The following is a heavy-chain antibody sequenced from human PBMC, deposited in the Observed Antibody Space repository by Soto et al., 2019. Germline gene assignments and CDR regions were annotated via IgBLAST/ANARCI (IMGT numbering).Heavy chain of an antibody. J-gene: IGHJ4*02. D-gene: IGHD3-10*01. CDR1: GGSISSYY. Sequence: PSETLSLTCTVSGGSISSYYWSWIRQPPGKGLEWIGYIYYSGSTNYNPSLKSRVTISVDTSKNQFSLKLSPVTAADTAVYYCARHLYGSGNDYWGQGTLVTVSS. CDR2: IYYSGST. CDR3: ARHLYGSGNDY. V-gene: IGHV4-59*08.